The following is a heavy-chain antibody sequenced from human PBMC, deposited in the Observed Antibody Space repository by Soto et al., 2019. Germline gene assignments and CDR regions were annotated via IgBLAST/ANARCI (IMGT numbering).Heavy chain of an antibody. CDR3: ARGGFYYYDSSGYFGY. Sequence: KPSETLSLTCTVSGGSISSGDYYWSWIRQPPGKGLEWIGYIYYSGSTYYNPSLKSRVTISVDTSKNQFSLKLSSVTAADTAVYYCARGGFYYYDSSGYFGYWGQGTLVTVSS. D-gene: IGHD3-22*01. CDR1: GGSISSGDYY. CDR2: IYYSGST. V-gene: IGHV4-30-4*01. J-gene: IGHJ4*02.